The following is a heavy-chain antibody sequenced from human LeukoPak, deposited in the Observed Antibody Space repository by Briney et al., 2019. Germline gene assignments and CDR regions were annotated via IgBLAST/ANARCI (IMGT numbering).Heavy chain of an antibody. V-gene: IGHV1-2*02. CDR3: AREGTSQLANAFDI. Sequence: ASVKVSCKASGYTFTGYYMHWVRQAPGQGPEWMGWINPNSGGTNYAQKFQGRVTMTRDTSISTAYMELSRLRSDDTAVYYCAREGTSQLANAFDIWGQGTMVTVSS. J-gene: IGHJ3*02. CDR1: GYTFTGYY. D-gene: IGHD2-2*01. CDR2: INPNSGGT.